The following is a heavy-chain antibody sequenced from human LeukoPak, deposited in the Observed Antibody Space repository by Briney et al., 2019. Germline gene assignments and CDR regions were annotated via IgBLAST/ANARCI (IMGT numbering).Heavy chain of an antibody. Sequence: GGSLRLFCAASGFTLSSYWMSWVRQAPGKGLEWVANIKQDGSEKYYVDSVKGRFTISRDNAKNSLYLQMNSLRAEDTAVYYCARDGGYYYYYGMDVWGRGTTVTVSS. D-gene: IGHD2-15*01. CDR2: IKQDGSEK. J-gene: IGHJ6*02. V-gene: IGHV3-7*01. CDR1: GFTLSSYW. CDR3: ARDGGYYYYYGMDV.